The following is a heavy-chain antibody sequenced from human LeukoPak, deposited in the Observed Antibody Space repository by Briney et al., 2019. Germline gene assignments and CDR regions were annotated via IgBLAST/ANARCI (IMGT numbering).Heavy chain of an antibody. CDR3: ASYRIVVVPAARKNWFDP. CDR1: GFTVSSNY. V-gene: IGHV3-53*01. J-gene: IGHJ5*02. D-gene: IGHD2-2*01. CDR2: IYSGGST. Sequence: PGGSLRLSCAASGFTVSSNYMSWVRQAPGKGLEWVSVIYSGGSTYYADSVKGRFTISRDNSKNTLYLQMNSLRAEDTAVYYCASYRIVVVPAARKNWFDPWGQGTLVTVSS.